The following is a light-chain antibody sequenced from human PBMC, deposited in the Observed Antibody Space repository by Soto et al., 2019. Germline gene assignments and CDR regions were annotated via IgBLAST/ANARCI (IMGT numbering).Light chain of an antibody. CDR2: RAS. CDR3: QQFNKWPLT. CDR1: QSVSSN. J-gene: IGKJ4*01. V-gene: IGKV3-15*01. Sequence: EIVMTQSPGTLSVSPGEGAALSCRASQSVSSNLAWYQQKPGQAPRLLIYRASTRATGIPARFSGSGSGTEFTLSISSLQSEDFAVYYCQQFNKWPLTFGGGTRVEIK.